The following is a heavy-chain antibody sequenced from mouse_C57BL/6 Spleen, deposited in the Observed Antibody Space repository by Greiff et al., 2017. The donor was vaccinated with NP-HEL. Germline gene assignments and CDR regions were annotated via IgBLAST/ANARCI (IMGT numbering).Heavy chain of an antibody. CDR3: AGYYDYDGGFAY. D-gene: IGHD2-4*01. CDR1: GFTFRSYA. V-gene: IGHV5-4*03. Sequence: DVTLMESGGGLVKPGGSLTLSCAASGFTFRSYAMSLVRPTPEKRLEWVATISDGGSYTYYPDNVKGRFTISRDNAKKNLYLQMSHLKSEDTAMYYCAGYYDYDGGFAYWGQGTLVTVSA. CDR2: ISDGGSYT. J-gene: IGHJ3*01.